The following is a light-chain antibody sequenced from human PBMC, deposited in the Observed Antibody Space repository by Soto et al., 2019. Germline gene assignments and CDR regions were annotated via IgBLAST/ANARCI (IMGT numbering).Light chain of an antibody. J-gene: IGKJ4*01. CDR1: QSVSSY. V-gene: IGKV3-15*01. Sequence: EIVLTQSPATLSLSPGERATLSCRASQSVSSYLAWYQQKPGQAPRLLIYDASTRATGIPARFSGSGSGTEFTLTISSLQSEDFAVYYCQQYNNWPLLTFGGGTKVDIK. CDR2: DAS. CDR3: QQYNNWPLLT.